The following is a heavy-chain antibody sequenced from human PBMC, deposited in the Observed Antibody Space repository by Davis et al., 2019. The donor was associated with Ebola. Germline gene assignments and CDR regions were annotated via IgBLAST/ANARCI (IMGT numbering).Heavy chain of an antibody. V-gene: IGHV3-11*04. CDR2: VRCSGSTI. CDR1: GFTFSDYY. Sequence: PGGSLRLSCAASGFTFSDYYMSWIRQAPGNGLGWVSYVRCSGSTIYYADSVKGRFTFSRYNAKNSLYLQMSSLRAEDTAVYYCARDRPLDFFFGDYYGMDVWGQGTTVTVSS. J-gene: IGHJ6*02. D-gene: IGHD3-16*01. CDR3: ARDRPLDFFFGDYYGMDV.